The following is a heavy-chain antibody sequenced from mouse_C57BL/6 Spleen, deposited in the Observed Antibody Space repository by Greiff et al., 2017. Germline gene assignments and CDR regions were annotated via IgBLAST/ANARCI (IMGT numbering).Heavy chain of an antibody. CDR3: ARLYCGNSYFDV. V-gene: IGHV14-2*01. CDR2: IDPEDGET. D-gene: IGHD2-1*01. Sequence: EVQLQQYGAELVKPGASVKLSCTASGFNIKDYYMHWVKQRTEQGLEWIGRIDPEDGETKYAPKFQGKATITADTSSNTAYLQLSSLTSEDTAVYYCARLYCGNSYFDVWGTGTTVTVSS. CDR1: GFNIKDYY. J-gene: IGHJ1*03.